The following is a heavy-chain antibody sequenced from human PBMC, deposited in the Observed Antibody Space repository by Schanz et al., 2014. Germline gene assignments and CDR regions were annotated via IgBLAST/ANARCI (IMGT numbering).Heavy chain of an antibody. V-gene: IGHV3-33*03. CDR2: ATFDGTKK. CDR1: GFNFRNYG. D-gene: IGHD3-16*01. J-gene: IGHJ3*02. CDR3: AKGVGGGLLLGSTFDN. Sequence: QVQLVESGGGVVQPGRSLRLSCAASGFNFRNYGMHWVRQAPGKGLEWVAGATFDGTKKYYGDSVKGRFTISRDNSNNTVYLEMNNVRVDDTAVYYCAKGVGGGLLLGSTFDNWGQGTMVTVTS.